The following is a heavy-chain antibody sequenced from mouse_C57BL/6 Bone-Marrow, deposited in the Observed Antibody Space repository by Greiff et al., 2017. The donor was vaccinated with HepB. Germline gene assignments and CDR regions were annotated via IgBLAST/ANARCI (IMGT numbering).Heavy chain of an antibody. CDR2: VYPYNGGT. D-gene: IGHD2-4*01. V-gene: IGHV1-36*01. J-gene: IGHJ2*01. Sequence: VHVKQSGPVLVKPGPSVKISCKASGFTFTDYYMHWVKQSHGKSLEWIGLVYPYNGGTSYNQKFKGKATLTVDTSSSTAYMELNSLTSEDSAVYYCARWNDYDVYYFDYWGQGTTLTVSS. CDR3: ARWNDYDVYYFDY. CDR1: GFTFTDYY.